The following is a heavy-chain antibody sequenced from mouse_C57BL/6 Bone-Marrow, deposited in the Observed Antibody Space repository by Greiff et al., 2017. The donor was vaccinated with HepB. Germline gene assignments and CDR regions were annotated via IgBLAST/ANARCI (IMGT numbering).Heavy chain of an antibody. CDR1: GYSITSGYY. CDR2: ISYDGSN. CDR3: ARERLYLYAMDY. V-gene: IGHV3-6*01. D-gene: IGHD5-1*01. J-gene: IGHJ4*01. Sequence: EVQRVESGPGLVKPSQSLSLTCSVTGYSITSGYYWNWIRQFPGNKLEWMGYISYDGSNNYNPSLKNRISITRDTSKNQFFLKLNSLTTEDTATYYCARERLYLYAMDYWGQGTSVTVSS.